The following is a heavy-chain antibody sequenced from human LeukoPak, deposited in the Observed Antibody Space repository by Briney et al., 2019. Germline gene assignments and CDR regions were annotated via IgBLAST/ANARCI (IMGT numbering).Heavy chain of an antibody. CDR3: VRDNAYTFDY. V-gene: IGHV3-74*01. D-gene: IGHD5-24*01. CDR1: GFTFNSYW. J-gene: IGHJ4*01. Sequence: GGSLRLSCAASGFTFNSYWMNWVRQVPGKGLVWVAHINTHGNTANYADSVKGRFTISRDNAKSTLYLQMNSLRAEDTAIYYCVRDNAYTFDYWGHGTLVTVSS. CDR2: INTHGNTA.